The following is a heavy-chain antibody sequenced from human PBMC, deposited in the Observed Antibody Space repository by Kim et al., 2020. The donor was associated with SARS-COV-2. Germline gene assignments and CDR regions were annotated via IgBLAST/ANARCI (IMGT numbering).Heavy chain of an antibody. V-gene: IGHV4-31*03. CDR2: IYYSGST. Sequence: SETLSLTCTVSGGSISSGGYYWSWIRQHPGKGLEWIGYIYYSGSTYYNPSLKSRVTISVDTSKNQFSLKLSSVTAADTAVYYCARDNFRTTVTTPYYYYGMDVWGQGTTVTVSS. CDR1: GGSISSGGYY. D-gene: IGHD4-17*01. J-gene: IGHJ6*02. CDR3: ARDNFRTTVTTPYYYYGMDV.